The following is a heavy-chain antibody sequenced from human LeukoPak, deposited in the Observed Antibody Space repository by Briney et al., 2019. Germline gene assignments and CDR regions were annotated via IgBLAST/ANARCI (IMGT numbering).Heavy chain of an antibody. CDR1: GFTFSNYE. Sequence: GGSLRLSCAASGFTFSNYEMNWVRQAPGKGLEWVSYISSSGSTRYYADSVKGRFTISRDNAKNSLYLQMNSLRAEDTAVYYCARVSERGMVRGGIDFWGQGTLVTVSS. J-gene: IGHJ4*02. V-gene: IGHV3-48*03. D-gene: IGHD3-10*01. CDR3: ARVSERGMVRGGIDF. CDR2: ISSSGSTR.